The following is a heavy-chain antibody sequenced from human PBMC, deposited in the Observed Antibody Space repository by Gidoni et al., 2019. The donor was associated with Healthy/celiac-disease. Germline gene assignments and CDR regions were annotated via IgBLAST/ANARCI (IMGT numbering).Heavy chain of an antibody. CDR3: ARECSYSSSWYPDWYFDL. CDR1: GSSISSYY. V-gene: IGHV4-59*01. J-gene: IGHJ2*01. CDR2: IYYSWST. D-gene: IGHD6-13*01. Sequence: QAQMQASGQGLVQPSETLYLTCTVSGSSISSYYWSWIRQPPGKGLEWIGYIYYSWSTNYNPALKSRVTISVETSKNQFALKLSSVTAADTAVYYCARECSYSSSWYPDWYFDLWGRGTLVTVSS.